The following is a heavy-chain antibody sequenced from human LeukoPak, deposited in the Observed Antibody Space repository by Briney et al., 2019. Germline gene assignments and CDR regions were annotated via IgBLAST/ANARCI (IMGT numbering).Heavy chain of an antibody. CDR2: IYYSGST. D-gene: IGHD1-7*01. CDR3: ARGAKQLELRGWFDP. V-gene: IGHV4-59*01. CDR1: GGSISSYY. Sequence: SETLSLTCTVSGGSISSYYWSWIRQPPGKGQEWIGYIYYSGSTNYNPSLKSRVTISVDTSKNQFSLKLSSVTAADTAVYYCARGAKQLELRGWFDPWGQGTLVTVSS. J-gene: IGHJ5*02.